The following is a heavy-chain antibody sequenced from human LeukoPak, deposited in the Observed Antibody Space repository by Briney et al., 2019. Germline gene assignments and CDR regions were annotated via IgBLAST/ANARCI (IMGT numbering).Heavy chain of an antibody. J-gene: IGHJ5*02. CDR3: ARLYRGYCSSTSCYTGWFDP. D-gene: IGHD2-2*02. V-gene: IGHV4-34*01. CDR2: INHSGST. CDR1: GGSFSGYY. Sequence: SETLSLTCAVYGGSFSGYYWSWIRQPPGKGLEWIGEINHSGSTNYNPSLKSRVTISVDTSKNQFSLKLSSVTAADTAVSYCARLYRGYCSSTSCYTGWFDPWGQGTLVTVSS.